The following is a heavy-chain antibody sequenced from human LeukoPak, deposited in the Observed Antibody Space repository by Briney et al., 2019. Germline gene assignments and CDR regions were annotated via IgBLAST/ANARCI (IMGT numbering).Heavy chain of an antibody. D-gene: IGHD4/OR15-4a*01. CDR3: ARRAGAYSHPYDY. J-gene: IGHJ4*02. Sequence: GGSLRLSCAASGFTFSSYSMNWVRQAPGKGLEWVSSISSSSSYIYYADSVKGRFTISRDNSKNSLYLQMNSLRAEDTAVYYCARRAGAYSHPYDYWGQGTLVTVSS. CDR1: GFTFSSYS. V-gene: IGHV3-21*04. CDR2: ISSSSSYI.